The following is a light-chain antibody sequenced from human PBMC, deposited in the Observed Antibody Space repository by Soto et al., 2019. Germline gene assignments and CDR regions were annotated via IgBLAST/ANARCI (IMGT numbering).Light chain of an antibody. CDR2: NTN. V-gene: IGLV8-61*01. J-gene: IGLJ3*02. CDR1: SGSVSTSNY. Sequence: QTVVTQEPSFSVSPGRTVTLTCGLSSGSVSTSNYPSWYQQMPGQAPRTLIYNTNTRSSGVPDRFSGSILGNKAALTITGAQAEDESDYYCLLYVGSGLHWVFGGGTKLTVL. CDR3: LLYVGSGLHWV.